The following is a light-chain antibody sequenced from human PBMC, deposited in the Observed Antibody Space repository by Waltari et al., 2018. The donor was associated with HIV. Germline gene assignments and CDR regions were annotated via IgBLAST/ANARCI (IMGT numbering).Light chain of an antibody. CDR2: SNN. CDR1: TSNIGSNT. V-gene: IGLV1-44*01. J-gene: IGLJ3*02. CDR3: AAWDDSLNGPV. Sequence: QSVLTQPPSAPGTPGQRVTISCSGSTSNIGSNTITWYQQLPGTAPKLLIYSNNQRPSGVPDRFSGSKSGTSASLAISGLQSEDEADYSCAAWDDSLNGPVFGGGTKLTVL.